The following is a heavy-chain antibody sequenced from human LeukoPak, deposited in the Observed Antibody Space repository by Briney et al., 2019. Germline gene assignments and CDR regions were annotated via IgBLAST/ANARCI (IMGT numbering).Heavy chain of an antibody. CDR3: ARDLPEGAFDI. J-gene: IGHJ3*02. Sequence: PWGSLRLSCAASGFTFSSYWMSWVRQAPGQGLEWVANIKQDGSEKYYVDSVKGRFTISRDNAKNSLYLQMNSLRAEDTAVYYCARDLPEGAFDIWGQGTMVTVSS. CDR1: GFTFSSYW. V-gene: IGHV3-7*01. CDR2: IKQDGSEK.